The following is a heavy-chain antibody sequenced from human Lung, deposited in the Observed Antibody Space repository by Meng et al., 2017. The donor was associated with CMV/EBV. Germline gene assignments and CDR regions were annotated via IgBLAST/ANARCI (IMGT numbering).Heavy chain of an antibody. Sequence: XVSXKGSGYSFTSYWIGWVRQMPGKGLEWMGIIYPGDSDTRYSPSFQGQVTIPADKSISTAYLQWSSLKAPDTAMYYCARHGGSTIYYYYGMDVWGPGXTVTVSS. D-gene: IGHD2-15*01. CDR3: ARHGGSTIYYYYGMDV. V-gene: IGHV5-51*01. CDR1: GYSFTSYW. J-gene: IGHJ6*02. CDR2: IYPGDSDT.